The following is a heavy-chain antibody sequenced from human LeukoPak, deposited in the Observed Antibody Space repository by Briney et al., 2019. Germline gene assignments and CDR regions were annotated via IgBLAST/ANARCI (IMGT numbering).Heavy chain of an antibody. V-gene: IGHV1-69*01. Sequence: VASVKVSCKASEGTFSSYAISWVRQAPGQGLEWMGGIIPIFGTANYAQKFQGRVTITADESTSTAYMELSSLRSEDTAVYYCASEGFGELPYYWGQGTLVTVSS. CDR3: ASEGFGELPYY. CDR1: EGTFSSYA. D-gene: IGHD3-10*01. CDR2: IIPIFGTA. J-gene: IGHJ4*02.